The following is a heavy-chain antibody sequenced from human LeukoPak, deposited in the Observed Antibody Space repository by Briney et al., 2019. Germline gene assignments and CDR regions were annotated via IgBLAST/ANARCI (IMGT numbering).Heavy chain of an antibody. CDR3: ASSSGYYRPFDY. J-gene: IGHJ4*02. D-gene: IGHD3-22*01. CDR1: GCTFTSYA. V-gene: IGHV1-3*01. CDR2: INAGNGNT. Sequence: ASVKVSCKASGCTFTSYAMHWVRQAPGQRLEWMGWINAGNGNTKYSQKFQGRVTITRDTSASTAYMELSSLRSEDTAVYYCASSSGYYRPFDYWGQGTLVTVSS.